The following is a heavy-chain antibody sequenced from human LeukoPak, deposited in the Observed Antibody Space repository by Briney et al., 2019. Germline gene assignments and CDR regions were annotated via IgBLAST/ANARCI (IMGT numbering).Heavy chain of an antibody. CDR2: IYYSGSA. J-gene: IGHJ5*02. Sequence: SETLSLTCTVSGGSISSYYWSWIRQPPGKGLEWIGYIYYSGSANYNPSLKSRVTISVDTSKNQFSLKLSSVTAADTAVYYCARFQRVVNVWFDPWGQGTLVTVSS. V-gene: IGHV4-59*01. CDR3: ARFQRVVNVWFDP. D-gene: IGHD2-15*01. CDR1: GGSISSYY.